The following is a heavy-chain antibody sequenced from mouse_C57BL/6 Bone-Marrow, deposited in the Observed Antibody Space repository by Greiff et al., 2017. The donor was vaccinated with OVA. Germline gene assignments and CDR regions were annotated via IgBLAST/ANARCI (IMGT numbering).Heavy chain of an antibody. CDR3: TTTVVATDYAMDY. D-gene: IGHD1-1*01. V-gene: IGHV1-5*01. J-gene: IGHJ4*01. CDR2: IYPGNSDT. Sequence: VQLQQSGTVLARPGASVKMSCKPSGYTFTSYWMHWVKQRPGQGLEWIGAIYPGNSDTSYNQKFKGKAKLTAVTSASTAYMELSSLTNEDSAVYYCTTTVVATDYAMDYWGQGTSVTVSS. CDR1: GYTFTSYW.